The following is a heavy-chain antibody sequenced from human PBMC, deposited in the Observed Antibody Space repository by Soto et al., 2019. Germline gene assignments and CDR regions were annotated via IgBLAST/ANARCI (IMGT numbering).Heavy chain of an antibody. CDR3: ARDKYDFWSGHKGAYYYGMDV. CDR2: IYYSGST. V-gene: IGHV4-61*01. J-gene: IGHJ6*02. Sequence: QVQLQESGPGLVKPSETLSLTCTVSGGSVSSGSYYWSWILQPPGKGLEWIGYIYYSGSTNYNPSLKSRGTISVDTSKNQFSLKLSSVTAADTAVYYCARDKYDFWSGHKGAYYYGMDVWGQGTTVTVSS. D-gene: IGHD3-3*01. CDR1: GGSVSSGSYY.